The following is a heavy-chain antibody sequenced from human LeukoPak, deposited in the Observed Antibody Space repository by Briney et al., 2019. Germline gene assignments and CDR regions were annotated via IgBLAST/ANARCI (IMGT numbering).Heavy chain of an antibody. J-gene: IGHJ4*02. Sequence: SETLSLTCIVSGDSMSNYYWTWIRQPPGKGLEWIGNIYYSGSTNYNPSLKSRVTISVDTSKNQFSLRLSSVTAADTAVYYCARGPKVVGASAALDYWGQGTLVTVSS. V-gene: IGHV4-59*01. CDR3: ARGPKVVGASAALDY. CDR1: GDSMSNYY. D-gene: IGHD1-26*01. CDR2: IYYSGST.